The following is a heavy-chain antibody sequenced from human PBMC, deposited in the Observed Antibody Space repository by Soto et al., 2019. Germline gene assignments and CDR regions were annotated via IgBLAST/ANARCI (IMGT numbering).Heavy chain of an antibody. CDR3: AKVPKMAISGSPFDY. J-gene: IGHJ4*02. CDR1: GFTFSSYA. Sequence: EVQLLESGGGVVQPGGSLRLSCAASGFTFSSYAISWVRQAPGKGLEWVSAISASGGSTYNADSVKGRFSISRDNSKNTLYLQMNRLRAEDTAIYYCAKVPKMAISGSPFDYWGQGTLVTVSS. V-gene: IGHV3-23*01. CDR2: ISASGGST. D-gene: IGHD2-21*01.